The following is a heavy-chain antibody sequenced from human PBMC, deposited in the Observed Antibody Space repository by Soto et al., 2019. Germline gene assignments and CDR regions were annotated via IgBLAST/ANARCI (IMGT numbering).Heavy chain of an antibody. Sequence: GGSLRLSCAASGFTFSNYWMNWVRQAPGKGLEWVANIKQDGSEKYYVDSVKGRFTISRDNAKNSLFLQLDSLRAEDTAVYYCAGVCYGDGFCNYWGQGTLVTVSS. CDR3: AGVCYGDGFCNY. CDR2: IKQDGSEK. J-gene: IGHJ4*02. D-gene: IGHD2-8*01. CDR1: GFTFSNYW. V-gene: IGHV3-7*05.